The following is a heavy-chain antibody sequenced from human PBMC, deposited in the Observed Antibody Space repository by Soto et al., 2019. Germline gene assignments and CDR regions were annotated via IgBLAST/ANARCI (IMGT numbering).Heavy chain of an antibody. CDR2: ISAYNGNT. D-gene: IGHD3-22*01. CDR1: GYTFTSYG. V-gene: IGHV1-18*01. J-gene: IGHJ6*02. CDR3: ARGYYDSSGYLVSYYYYYGMDL. Sequence: GASVKVSCKASGYTFTSYGISWVRQAPGQGLEWMGWISAYNGNTNYAQKLQGRVTMTTDTSTSTAYMEPRSLRSDDTAVYYCARGYYDSSGYLVSYYYYYGMDLWGQGTTVTVSS.